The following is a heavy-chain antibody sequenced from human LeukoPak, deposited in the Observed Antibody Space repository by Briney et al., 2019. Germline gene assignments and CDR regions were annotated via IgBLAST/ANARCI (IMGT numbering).Heavy chain of an antibody. CDR1: GFTFSSYV. CDR3: ARGGSYYYYYMDV. Sequence: GGSLRLSCAASGFTFSSYVMHWVRQAPGKGLEWVAIISYDGSNEYYADSVKGRFTISRDNAKNSLYLQMNSLRAEDTAVYYCARGGSYYYYYMDVWGKGTTVTISS. V-gene: IGHV3-30*04. J-gene: IGHJ6*03. CDR2: ISYDGSNE.